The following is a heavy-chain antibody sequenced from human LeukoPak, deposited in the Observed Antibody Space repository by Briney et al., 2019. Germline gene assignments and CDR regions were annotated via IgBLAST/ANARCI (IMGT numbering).Heavy chain of an antibody. CDR2: IDSGGGTI. V-gene: IGHV3-48*03. Sequence: GGSLRLSCIVSGFTFSRYEMNWVRQAPGKGLEGISFIDSGGGTILYADSVKGRFTTSRDDAKNSLYLEMNSLRAEDTAIYYCARDYSGDEDFDYWGQGTLVTVSS. D-gene: IGHD5-12*01. CDR3: ARDYSGDEDFDY. J-gene: IGHJ4*02. CDR1: GFTFSRYE.